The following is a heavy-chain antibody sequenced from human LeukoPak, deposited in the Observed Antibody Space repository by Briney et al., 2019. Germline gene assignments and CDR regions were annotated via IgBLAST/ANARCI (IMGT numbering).Heavy chain of an antibody. V-gene: IGHV4-61*02. CDR2: TYTSGST. D-gene: IGHD3-16*02. J-gene: IGHJ3*02. CDR3: AKSNRYGLVDI. CDR1: GGSISSGSYY. Sequence: TLSLTCTVSGGSISSGSYYWSWIRQPAGKGLEWIGRTYTSGSTNYNPSLKSRVTISVDTSKNQFSLKLSSVTAADTAVYYCAKSNRYGLVDIWGQGTMVTVSS.